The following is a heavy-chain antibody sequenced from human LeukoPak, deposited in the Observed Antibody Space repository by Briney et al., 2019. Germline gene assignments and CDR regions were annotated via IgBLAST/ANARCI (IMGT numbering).Heavy chain of an antibody. D-gene: IGHD2-15*01. J-gene: IGHJ5*02. CDR2: MYYNGNT. CDR1: GGSISSGAYY. Sequence: PSETLSLTCTVSGGSISSGAYYWRWIRQHPGKGLEWIGYMYYNGNTYYNPSLKSRVTISVDTSKNQFSLKLSSMTAADTAVYYCARTTVVVVVDGFDPWGQGTLVTVSS. V-gene: IGHV4-31*03. CDR3: ARTTVVVVVDGFDP.